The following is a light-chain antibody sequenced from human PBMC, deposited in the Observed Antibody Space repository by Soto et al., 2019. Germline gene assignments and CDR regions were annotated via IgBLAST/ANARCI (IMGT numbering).Light chain of an antibody. CDR2: ENT. CDR3: GTWDSSLSAFYV. CDR1: SSNIGNNY. V-gene: IGLV1-51*02. J-gene: IGLJ1*01. Sequence: QSVLTQPPSVSAAPGQKVTISCSGSSSNIGNNYVSWYQQLPGTAPKLLIYENTERPSGIPDRFSGSKSGTSATLGITGLQTGDEADYYCGTWDSSLSAFYVFGTGTEVAVL.